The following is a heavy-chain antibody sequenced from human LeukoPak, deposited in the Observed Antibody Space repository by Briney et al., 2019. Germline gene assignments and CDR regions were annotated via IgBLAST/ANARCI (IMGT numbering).Heavy chain of an antibody. CDR3: ARDLRGSSSWYDY. V-gene: IGHV1-69*04. Sequence: SVKVSCKASEGTFNSYGISWVRQAPGQGLEWMGRIIPILGITNYAQKFQGRVTITADKSTNTAYMELSSLRSEDTAVFYCARDLRGSSSWYDYWGQGTLVTVSS. D-gene: IGHD6-13*01. J-gene: IGHJ4*02. CDR1: EGTFNSYG. CDR2: IIPILGIT.